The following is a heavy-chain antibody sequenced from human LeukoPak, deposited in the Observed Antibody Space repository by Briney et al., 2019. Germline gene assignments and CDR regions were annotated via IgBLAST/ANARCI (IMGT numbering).Heavy chain of an antibody. V-gene: IGHV4-34*01. J-gene: IGHJ5*02. D-gene: IGHD6-6*01. CDR1: GGSFSGYY. CDR2: INHSGST. CDR3: ARRRGYSSSARAPRGYNWFDP. Sequence: SETLSLTCAVYGGSFSGYYWSWIRQPPGKGLEWIGKINHSGSTNYNPSLKSRVTISVDTSKNQFSLKLSSVTAADTAVYYCARRRGYSSSARAPRGYNWFDPWGQGTLVTVSS.